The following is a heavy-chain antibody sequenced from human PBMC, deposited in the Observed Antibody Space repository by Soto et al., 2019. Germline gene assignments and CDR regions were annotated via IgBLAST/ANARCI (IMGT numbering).Heavy chain of an antibody. V-gene: IGHV3-74*01. D-gene: IGHD3-10*01. CDR1: GFTFSSYW. Sequence: GGSLRLSCAASGFTFSSYWMHWVGQAPGKGLVWVSRMNEDGGTTDYADSVKGRFTISRDNAKNTLYLQMNSLRVEDTAVYYCASDLSGRADVWGQGTTVTVSS. J-gene: IGHJ6*02. CDR2: MNEDGGTT. CDR3: ASDLSGRADV.